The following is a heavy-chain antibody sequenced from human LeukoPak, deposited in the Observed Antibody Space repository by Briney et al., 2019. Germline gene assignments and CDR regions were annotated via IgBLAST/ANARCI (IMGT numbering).Heavy chain of an antibody. V-gene: IGHV4-39*01. CDR2: IYYSGST. CDR3: ARISVGAAGNNWFDP. J-gene: IGHJ5*02. CDR1: GGSISSSSYY. D-gene: IGHD6-13*01. Sequence: ASETLSLTCTVSGGSISSSSYYWGWIRQPPEKGLEWIGSIYYSGSTYYNPSLKSRVTISVDTSKNQFSLKLSSVTAADTAVYYCARISVGAAGNNWFDPWGQGTLVTVSS.